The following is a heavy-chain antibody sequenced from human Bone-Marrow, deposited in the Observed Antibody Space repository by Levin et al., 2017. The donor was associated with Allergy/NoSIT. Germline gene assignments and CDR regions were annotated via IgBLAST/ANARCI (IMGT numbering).Heavy chain of an antibody. Sequence: RPGGSLRLSCAASGFTVTSNYMSWVRQAPGKGLEWVSIIYSGGSTYYADSVKGRFTISRDNSKNTLYLQMNSLRAEDTAVYYCARAARGYYFDYWGQGTLVTVSS. CDR3: ARAARGYYFDY. CDR1: GFTVTSNY. J-gene: IGHJ4*02. V-gene: IGHV3-66*01. CDR2: IYSGGST.